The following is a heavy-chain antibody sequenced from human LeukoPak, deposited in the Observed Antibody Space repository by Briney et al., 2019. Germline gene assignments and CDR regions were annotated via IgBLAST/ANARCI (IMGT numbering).Heavy chain of an antibody. CDR1: GFTFSSYA. J-gene: IGHJ5*02. Sequence: PGGSLRLSCAASGFTFSSYAMSWIRQPPGKGLEWIGYIYYSGSTYYDPSLKSRVTISVDTSKNQFSLKLSSVTAADTAVYCCARVDYYDSSGYDPWGQGTLVTVST. CDR3: ARVDYYDSSGYDP. CDR2: IYYSGST. D-gene: IGHD3-22*01. V-gene: IGHV4-59*12.